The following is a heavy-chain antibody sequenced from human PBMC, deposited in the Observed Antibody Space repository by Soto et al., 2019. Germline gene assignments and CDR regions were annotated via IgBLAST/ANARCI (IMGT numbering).Heavy chain of an antibody. CDR2: ISAYNGNT. V-gene: IGHV1-18*01. Sequence: ASVKVSCKASGYTFTSYGISWVRQAPGQGLEWMGWISAYNGNTNYAQKLQGRVTMTTDTSTSTAYMELRSLRSDDTAVYYCARDDGGRGDYDSFDIWGQGTMVTVSS. CDR3: ARDDGGRGDYDSFDI. CDR1: GYTFTSYG. D-gene: IGHD4-17*01. J-gene: IGHJ3*02.